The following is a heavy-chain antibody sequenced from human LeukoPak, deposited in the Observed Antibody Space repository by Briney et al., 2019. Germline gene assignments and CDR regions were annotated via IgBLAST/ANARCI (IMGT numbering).Heavy chain of an antibody. Sequence: ASVKVSCKASGYTFTSYGISWVRQAPGQGLEWMGWISAYNGNTNYAQKLQGRVTMTTDTSTSTAYMELRSLRSDGTAVYYCAREYSSSWYTDYYYYYMDVWGKGTTVTVSS. CDR1: GYTFTSYG. CDR2: ISAYNGNT. J-gene: IGHJ6*03. D-gene: IGHD6-13*01. V-gene: IGHV1-18*01. CDR3: AREYSSSWYTDYYYYYMDV.